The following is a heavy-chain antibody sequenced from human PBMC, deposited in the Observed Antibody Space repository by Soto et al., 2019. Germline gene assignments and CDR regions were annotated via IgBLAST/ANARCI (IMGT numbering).Heavy chain of an antibody. CDR2: IYHSGST. D-gene: IGHD5-18*01. Sequence: SETLSLTCAGSGGSISSGGYSWSWIRQPPGKGLEWIGYIYHSGSTYYNPSLKSRVTISVDRSKNQFSLKLSSVTAADTAVYYCARVDTARDAFDIWGQGTMVTVSS. V-gene: IGHV4-30-2*01. CDR1: GGSISSGGYS. J-gene: IGHJ3*02. CDR3: ARVDTARDAFDI.